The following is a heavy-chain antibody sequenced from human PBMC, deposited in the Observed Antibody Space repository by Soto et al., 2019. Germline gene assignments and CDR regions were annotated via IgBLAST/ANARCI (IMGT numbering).Heavy chain of an antibody. CDR2: IIPIFGTA. V-gene: IGHV1-69*12. CDR1: GGTFSSYA. J-gene: IGHJ6*01. CDR3: ARGGAWLVSGGYYYGMDV. Sequence: QVQLVQSGAEVKKPGSSVNVSCKASGGTFSSYAISWVRQAPGQGLEWMGGIIPIFGTANYAQKFQGRVTITADESTSTAYMELSSLRSEDTAVYYCARGGAWLVSGGYYYGMDVWGQGTTVTVSS. D-gene: IGHD6-19*01.